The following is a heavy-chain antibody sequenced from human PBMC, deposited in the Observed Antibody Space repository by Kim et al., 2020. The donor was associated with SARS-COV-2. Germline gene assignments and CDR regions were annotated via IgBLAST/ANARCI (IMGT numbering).Heavy chain of an antibody. CDR2: MSSSGRTV. Sequence: GGSLRLSCAASGFSVSDYYMVWIRQAPGKGLEWISYMSSSGRTVFYADAVKGRFTISRDNAENSLYLQMNSLRAEDTAVYYCARLPGGTQNDEGYWGEGT. CDR1: GFSVSDYY. J-gene: IGHJ4*02. D-gene: IGHD3-16*01. V-gene: IGHV3-11*01. CDR3: ARLPGGTQNDEGY.